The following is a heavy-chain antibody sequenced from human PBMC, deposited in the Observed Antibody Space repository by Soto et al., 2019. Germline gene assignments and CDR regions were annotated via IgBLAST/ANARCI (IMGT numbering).Heavy chain of an antibody. CDR1: GGSISSGGYY. V-gene: IGHV4-31*03. CDR2: ISYSGST. J-gene: IGHJ4*01. CDR3: ARGVLH. Sequence: QVQLQESGPGLVQPSQTLSLTCTVSGGSISSGGYYWSWIRQHPGTGLERIGHISYSGSTYYNTSLKSRVNISVDTSRNQFSLIVNSVTAADTAVYYCARGVLHWGQGTLVTVSS.